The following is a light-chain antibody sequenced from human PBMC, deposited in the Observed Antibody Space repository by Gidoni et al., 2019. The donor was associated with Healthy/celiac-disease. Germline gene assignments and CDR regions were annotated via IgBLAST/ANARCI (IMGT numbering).Light chain of an antibody. CDR3: QQRSNPIT. CDR1: QSVSSY. CDR2: DAS. J-gene: IGKJ5*01. Sequence: EIVLTQSPATLSLSPGERATISCRASQSVSSYLAWYQQKPGRAPSLLINDASNRATGIPARCSGSGSGTDFTLTISSLAPEDFAVYFCQQRSNPITFGQGTRLEIK. V-gene: IGKV3-11*01.